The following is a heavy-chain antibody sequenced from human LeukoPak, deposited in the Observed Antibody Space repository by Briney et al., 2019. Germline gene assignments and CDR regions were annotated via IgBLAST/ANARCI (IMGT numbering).Heavy chain of an antibody. CDR1: EFSVGSNY. V-gene: IGHV3-66*01. D-gene: IGHD1-26*01. CDR3: AKDGGTYPYFLDV. CDR2: IYSGGST. J-gene: IGHJ6*03. Sequence: GGSLRLSCAASEFSVGSNYMTWVRQAPGKGLEWVSLIYSGGSTYYADSVKGRFTISRDNSKNTLYLQMNSLRAEGTAIYICAKDGGTYPYFLDVWGKGTTVIVSS.